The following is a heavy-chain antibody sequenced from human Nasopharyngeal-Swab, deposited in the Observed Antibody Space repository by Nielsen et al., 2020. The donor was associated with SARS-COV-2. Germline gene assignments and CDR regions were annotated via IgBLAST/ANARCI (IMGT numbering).Heavy chain of an antibody. Sequence: GESLKISCAASGFTFNSYAMSWVRQAPGKGLEWVSAISGSGGSTYYADSVKGRFTISRDNSKNTLYLQMNSPRAEDTAVYYCAKGGSAEWLAFSYYGMDVWGQGTTVTVSS. D-gene: IGHD6-19*01. CDR3: AKGGSAEWLAFSYYGMDV. CDR1: GFTFNSYA. J-gene: IGHJ6*02. V-gene: IGHV3-23*01. CDR2: ISGSGGST.